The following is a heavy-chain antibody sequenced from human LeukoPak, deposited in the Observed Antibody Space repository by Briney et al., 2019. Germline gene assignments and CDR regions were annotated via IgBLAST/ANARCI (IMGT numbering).Heavy chain of an antibody. CDR1: GGSFSGYY. CDR3: ARERPSYYDILTGYYPRSLPYYFDY. CDR2: INHSGST. J-gene: IGHJ4*02. Sequence: SETLSLTCAVYGGSFSGYYWSWIRQPPGKGLGWIGEINHSGSTNYNPSLKSRVTISVDTSKNQFSLKLSSVTAADTAVYYCARERPSYYDILTGYYPRSLPYYFDYWGQGTLVTVSS. V-gene: IGHV4-34*01. D-gene: IGHD3-9*01.